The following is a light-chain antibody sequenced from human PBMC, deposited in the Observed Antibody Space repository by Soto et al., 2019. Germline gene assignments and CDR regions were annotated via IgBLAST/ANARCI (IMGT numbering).Light chain of an antibody. J-gene: IGKJ3*01. V-gene: IGKV3-11*01. CDR1: QNVSSF. CDR3: QQRSTWPLFT. Sequence: VLTQSPAALSLSPGERATLSCRASQNVSSFLGWYQQKPGQPPRLLIYDVSDRATGIPARFSGSGSGTDFTLTISSLEPDDFAVYYCQQRSTWPLFTFGPGTKVDIK. CDR2: DVS.